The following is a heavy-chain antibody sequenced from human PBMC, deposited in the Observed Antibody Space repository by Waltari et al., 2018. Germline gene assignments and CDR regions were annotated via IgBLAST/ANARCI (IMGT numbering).Heavy chain of an antibody. CDR3: ARGVEEDIVVVPIDAFDI. CDR1: GGTFSSYS. Sequence: QVQLVQSGAEVKKPGSSVKVSCKASGGTFSSYSISWVRQAPGQGLEWMGGIIPIFGTANYAQKFQGRVTITADESTSTAYMELSSLRSEDTAVYYCARGVEEDIVVVPIDAFDIWGQGTMVTVSS. V-gene: IGHV1-69*01. D-gene: IGHD2-2*01. CDR2: IIPIFGTA. J-gene: IGHJ3*02.